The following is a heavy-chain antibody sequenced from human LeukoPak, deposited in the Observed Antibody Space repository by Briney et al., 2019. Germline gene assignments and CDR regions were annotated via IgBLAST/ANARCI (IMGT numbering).Heavy chain of an antibody. Sequence: SETLSLTCTVSGGSISRYYWSWIRQPPGKGLKWIGYVRDSGSTDYNPSLKSRVTISVDSSKNHFFLKLTSVTAADTAVYYCARDVAEGFDIWGQGTMVTVSS. J-gene: IGHJ3*02. V-gene: IGHV4-59*01. CDR3: ARDVAEGFDI. CDR2: VRDSGST. CDR1: GGSISRYY. D-gene: IGHD2-15*01.